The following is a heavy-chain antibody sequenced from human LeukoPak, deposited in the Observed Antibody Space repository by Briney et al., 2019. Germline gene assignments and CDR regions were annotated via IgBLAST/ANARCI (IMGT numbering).Heavy chain of an antibody. D-gene: IGHD3-10*01. CDR2: IYYSGST. V-gene: IGHV4-59*01. J-gene: IGHJ6*04. CDR1: GGSISNYY. CDR3: ARVATMVRGSNGMDV. Sequence: PSETLSLTCTVSGGSISNYYWTWIRQPPGKGLEWIGYIYYSGSTNYNPSLRSRATISVDTSKKQFSLNLSSVTAADTALYYSARVATMVRGSNGMDVWGKGTTVTVSS.